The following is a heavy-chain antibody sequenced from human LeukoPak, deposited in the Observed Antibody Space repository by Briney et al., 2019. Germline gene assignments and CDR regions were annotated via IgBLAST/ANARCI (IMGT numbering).Heavy chain of an antibody. D-gene: IGHD3-3*01. CDR1: GFTFTSYS. CDR2: IKQDGSEK. CDR3: ARDADFWSGYFFDY. Sequence: PGGSLRLSCAATGFTFTSYSMNWVRQAPGKGLEWVANIKQDGSEKYYVDSVKGRFTISRDNAKNSLYLQMNSLRAEDTAVYYCARDADFWSGYFFDYWGQGTLVTVSS. V-gene: IGHV3-7*03. J-gene: IGHJ4*02.